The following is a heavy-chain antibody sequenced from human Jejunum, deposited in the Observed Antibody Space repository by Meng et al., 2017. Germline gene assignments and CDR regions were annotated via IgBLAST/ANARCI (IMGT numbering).Heavy chain of an antibody. CDR3: ARDWGCRDGSCFSGLLEY. D-gene: IGHD2-15*01. CDR2: MYHGGDT. CDR1: GGSISSSNR. J-gene: IGHJ4*02. V-gene: IGHV4-4*02. Sequence: QLQLQESGPGLVKPSGTLSLTCGVSGGSISSSNRWSWVRQSPGKGLAWIGEMYHGGDTNYNPSLETRVTISTDTSRNEFSLKLRSVTAADTAVYYCARDWGCRDGSCFSGLLEYWGQGILVTVSS.